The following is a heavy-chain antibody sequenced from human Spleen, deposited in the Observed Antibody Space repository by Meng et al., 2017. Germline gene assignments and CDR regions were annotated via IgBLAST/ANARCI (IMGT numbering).Heavy chain of an antibody. CDR2: INPKSGDT. CDR3: ARDEDISAAGYLLGDF. V-gene: IGHV1-2*06. CDR1: GYNFPDYY. D-gene: IGHD6-13*01. Sequence: QVQLVQSGAEVKKPGASVKVSCKPSGYNFPDYYIHWVRRAPGQGLEWMGRINPKSGDTHYAQSFQGRVTMTGDTSISTAYMELSGLRSDDTAVYYCARDEDISAAGYLLGDFWGQGTLVTVSS. J-gene: IGHJ4*02.